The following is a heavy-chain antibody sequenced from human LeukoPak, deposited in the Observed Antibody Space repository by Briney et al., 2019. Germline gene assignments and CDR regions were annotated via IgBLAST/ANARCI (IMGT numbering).Heavy chain of an antibody. CDR2: IYVSGRT. J-gene: IGHJ1*01. Sequence: PSETLSLTCSVSGGSINNYYWSWIRQPPGKGLEWIGYIYVSGRTDYSPSLKSRITISGDTSKNQISLNLRSVTAADTAVYYCARRDGSSWSYWGPGILVTVSA. CDR1: GGSINNYY. CDR3: ARRDGSSWSY. D-gene: IGHD6-13*01. V-gene: IGHV4-4*09.